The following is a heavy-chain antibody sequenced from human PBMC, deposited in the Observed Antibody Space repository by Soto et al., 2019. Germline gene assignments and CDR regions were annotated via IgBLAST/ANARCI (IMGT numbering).Heavy chain of an antibody. J-gene: IGHJ4*02. V-gene: IGHV3-23*01. CDR2: ISGSGGST. CDR1: GFTFSSYA. D-gene: IGHD3-3*01. CDR3: TTEYTIFGVVIAHY. Sequence: GGSLRLSCAASGFTFSSYAMSWVRQAPGKGLEWVSAISGSGGSTYYADSAKGRFTISRDNSKNTLYLQMNSLKTEVTAVYYCTTEYTIFGVVIAHYWGQGTLVTVS.